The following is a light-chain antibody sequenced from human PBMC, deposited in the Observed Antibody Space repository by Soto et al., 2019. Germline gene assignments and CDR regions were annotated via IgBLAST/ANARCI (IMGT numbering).Light chain of an antibody. Sequence: DIQMTQSASTLSASVGDRVTITCRASQSISSWLAWYQQKPEKAPKLLIYKESSLESGVPSRFRGSESGTEFTLTISSLHPDDFPTYYCQHNTFRQGTKLEIK. V-gene: IGKV1-5*03. CDR2: KES. J-gene: IGKJ2*01. CDR3: QHNT. CDR1: QSISSW.